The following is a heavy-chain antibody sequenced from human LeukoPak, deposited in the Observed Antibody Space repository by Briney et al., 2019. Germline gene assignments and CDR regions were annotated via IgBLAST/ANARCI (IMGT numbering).Heavy chain of an antibody. D-gene: IGHD3-16*01. J-gene: IGHJ4*02. Sequence: PSVKVSCKASGYTFDNYDIIWVRQAPGQGLEWMGWISTWNGNRKQIHNLQGRVTMTTDTSTNTAYMELRSLRSDDTAVYYCARGPAWGYYFDYWGQGTLVTVSS. CDR3: ARGPAWGYYFDY. CDR1: GYTFDNYD. V-gene: IGHV1-18*01. CDR2: ISTWNGNR.